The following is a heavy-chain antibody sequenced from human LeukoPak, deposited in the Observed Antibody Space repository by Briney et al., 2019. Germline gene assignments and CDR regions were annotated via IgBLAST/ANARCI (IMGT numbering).Heavy chain of an antibody. CDR1: GFTFSSYS. Sequence: GGSLRLSCAASGFTFSSYSMNWVRQAPGKGLEWVSYISSSSSTIYYADSVKGRFTISRDNAKNSLYLQMNSLRAEDTAVYYCATSYDFWSGYSNGGWGQGTLVTVSS. J-gene: IGHJ4*02. V-gene: IGHV3-48*04. D-gene: IGHD3-3*01. CDR3: ATSYDFWSGYSNGG. CDR2: ISSSSSTI.